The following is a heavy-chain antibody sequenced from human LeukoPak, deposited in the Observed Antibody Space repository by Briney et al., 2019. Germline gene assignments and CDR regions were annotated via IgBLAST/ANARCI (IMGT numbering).Heavy chain of an antibody. D-gene: IGHD3-3*01. CDR2: ISGTSHLI. V-gene: IGHV3-48*02. CDR3: VRDQFFSFDY. Sequence: GGSLRLSCAASGFTFSTYSINWVRQAPGKGLEWVSYISGTSHLIYYADSVKGRFTISRDNAKNSLYLQMSSLRDGDTAVYYCVRDQFFSFDYWGQGTLVTVSS. J-gene: IGHJ4*02. CDR1: GFTFSTYS.